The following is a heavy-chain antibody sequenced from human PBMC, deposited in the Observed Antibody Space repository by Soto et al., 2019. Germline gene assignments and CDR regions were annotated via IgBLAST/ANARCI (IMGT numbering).Heavy chain of an antibody. J-gene: IGHJ1*01. CDR3: ARDRVESGYREYFPH. CDR2: IYSGGST. V-gene: IGHV3-53*01. Sequence: EVQLVECGGGLIQPGGSLRLSCAASGLTVSSNYMSWVRQAPVKGLEWVSVIYSGGSTYYADSMKGRITISRDNSKNTLYLQMNSLRAEDTAVYYCARDRVESGYREYFPHWGQGTLVTVSS. CDR1: GLTVSSNY. D-gene: IGHD3-22*01.